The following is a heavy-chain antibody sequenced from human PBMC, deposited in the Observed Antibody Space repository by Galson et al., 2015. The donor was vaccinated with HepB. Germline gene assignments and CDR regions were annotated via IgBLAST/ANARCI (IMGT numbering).Heavy chain of an antibody. J-gene: IGHJ3*02. D-gene: IGHD2-2*01. CDR1: GGSISSGGYS. CDR2: IYHSGST. CDR3: ARGQEGQPLPAFDI. V-gene: IGHV4-30-2*01. Sequence: LSLTCAVSGGSISSGGYSWSWIQQPPGKGLEWIGYIYHSGSTYYNPSLKSRVTISVDRSKNQFSLKLSSVTAADTAVYYCARGQEGQPLPAFDIWGQGTMVTVSS.